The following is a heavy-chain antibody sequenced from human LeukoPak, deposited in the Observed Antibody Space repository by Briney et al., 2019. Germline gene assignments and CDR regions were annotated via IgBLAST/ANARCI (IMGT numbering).Heavy chain of an antibody. CDR1: GFSLRAYD. CDR3: AMRDRGYGLDI. V-gene: IGHV3-23*01. Sequence: GGSLRLSCAASGFSLRAYDLIWVRQAPGKGLDWVSIINGGGDIMMYEDSVKGRLTISRDNSKNTFYLQMNSLRVEDTAVYYCAMRDRGYGLDIWGQGTMVTVSS. J-gene: IGHJ3*02. D-gene: IGHD3-10*01. CDR2: INGGGDIM.